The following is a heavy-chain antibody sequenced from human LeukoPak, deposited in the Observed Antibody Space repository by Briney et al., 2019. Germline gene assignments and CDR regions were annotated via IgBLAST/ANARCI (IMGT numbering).Heavy chain of an antibody. V-gene: IGHV3-30*19. CDR2: ISYDGSNK. CDR3: ARDRRPGIVATNPIDI. D-gene: IGHD5-12*01. CDR1: GFTFSSYG. J-gene: IGHJ3*02. Sequence: GGSLRLSCAASGFTFSSYGMHWVRQAPGKGLEWVAVISYDGSNKYYADSVKGRFTISRDNSKNTLYLQMNSLRAEDTAVYYCARDRRPGIVATNPIDIWGQGTMVTVSS.